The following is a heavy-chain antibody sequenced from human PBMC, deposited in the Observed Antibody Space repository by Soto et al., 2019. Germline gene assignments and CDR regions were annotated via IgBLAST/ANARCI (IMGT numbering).Heavy chain of an antibody. CDR1: GFSFRDYD. CDR2: LGAARDP. J-gene: IGHJ6*02. CDR3: ARAYLGRLPRRADYYYAMDV. V-gene: IGHV3-13*05. Sequence: EVQLVESGGGSVQPGESLRLSCAAFGFSFRDYDMHWVRQRKGKGLEWVSALGAARDPYYVGSVKGRFSVSRDNAQNSLLLQMTNLRVDDTAVYFCARAYLGRLPRRADYYYAMDVWGRGTTVTVSS. D-gene: IGHD1-26*01.